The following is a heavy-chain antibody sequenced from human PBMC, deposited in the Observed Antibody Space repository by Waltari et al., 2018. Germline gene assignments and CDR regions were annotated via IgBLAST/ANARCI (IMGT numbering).Heavy chain of an antibody. V-gene: IGHV1-18*01. CDR2: TSPYNGNT. CDR1: GYIFTSYG. Sequence: QVQLVQSGAEVKKPGASVKVSCKASGYIFTSYGISWVRQAPGQGLEWMGWTSPYNGNTNDAQKFQGRVTMTTDTSTSTAYMELRSLRSDDTAVYYCAREFGSGSYGSYYYYMDVWGKGTTVTVSS. J-gene: IGHJ6*03. CDR3: AREFGSGSYGSYYYYMDV. D-gene: IGHD3-10*01.